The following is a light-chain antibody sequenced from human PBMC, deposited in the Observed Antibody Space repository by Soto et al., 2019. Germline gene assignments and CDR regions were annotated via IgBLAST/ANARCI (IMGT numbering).Light chain of an antibody. V-gene: IGLV1-40*01. CDR3: QSFDSSLSAYV. Sequence: HSVLTQSPSVSGAPGQRVTISCTGSSSNIGTGSDVRWYQHLPGAAPRLLLYGNNNRPSGVPDRFSGSKSGTSASLAITGLQAEDEADYYCQSFDSSLSAYVFGPGTKLTVL. CDR2: GNN. J-gene: IGLJ1*01. CDR1: SSNIGTGSD.